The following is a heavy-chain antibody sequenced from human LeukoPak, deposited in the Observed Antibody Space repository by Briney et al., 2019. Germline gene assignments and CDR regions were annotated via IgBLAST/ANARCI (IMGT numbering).Heavy chain of an antibody. D-gene: IGHD3-22*01. CDR2: ISAYNGNT. CDR3: ARDYSYYYDSSASY. J-gene: IGHJ4*02. Sequence: ASVKVSCKASGYTFTSYGISWVRQAPGQGLEWMGWISAYNGNTNYAQKLQGRVTMTTDTSTSTAYMELRSLRSDDTAVYYCARDYSYYYDSSASYWGQGTLVTVSS. CDR1: GYTFTSYG. V-gene: IGHV1-18*01.